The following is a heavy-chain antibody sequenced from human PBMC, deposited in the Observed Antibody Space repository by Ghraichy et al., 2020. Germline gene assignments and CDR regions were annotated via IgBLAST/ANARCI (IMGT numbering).Heavy chain of an antibody. CDR2: IHYSGST. Sequence: SETLSLTCTVSGGSISGYYWSWIRQPPGKGLEWIGYIHYSGSTNYNPSLKSRVTISIDTSKNQFSLKLTSVTAADTVVYYCAGGRWLQLPTAWGQGTLVTVSS. D-gene: IGHD5-24*01. CDR1: GGSISGYY. CDR3: AGGRWLQLPTA. J-gene: IGHJ5*02. V-gene: IGHV4-59*01.